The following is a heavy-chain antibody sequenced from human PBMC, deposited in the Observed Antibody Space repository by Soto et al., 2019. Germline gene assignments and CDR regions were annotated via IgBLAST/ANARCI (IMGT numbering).Heavy chain of an antibody. Sequence: VGSLRLSCAASGFTFSSYWMHWVRQAPGKGLVWVSRINSDGSSTSYADSVKGRFTISRDNAKSTLYLQMNSLRAEDTAVYYCARRGLDTAMVLDYWGQGTLVTVSS. CDR2: INSDGSST. J-gene: IGHJ4*02. D-gene: IGHD5-18*01. CDR1: GFTFSSYW. V-gene: IGHV3-74*01. CDR3: ARRGLDTAMVLDY.